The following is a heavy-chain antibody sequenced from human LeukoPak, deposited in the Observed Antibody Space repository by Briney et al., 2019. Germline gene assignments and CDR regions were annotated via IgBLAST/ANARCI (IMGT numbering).Heavy chain of an antibody. V-gene: IGHV3-53*01. Sequence: GGSLRLSCAASGLIVSSNYMTWVRQAPGKGLEWVSVIYSGGSIYYSDSVKGRFTISRDNSRNTLYLQMNSLRAEDTAVYYCARALNGFDIWGPGTLVTVSS. CDR3: ARALNGFDI. CDR2: IYSGGSI. J-gene: IGHJ3*02. CDR1: GLIVSSNY.